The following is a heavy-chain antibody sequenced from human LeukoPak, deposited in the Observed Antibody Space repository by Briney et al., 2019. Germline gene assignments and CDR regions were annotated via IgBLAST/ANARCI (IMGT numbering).Heavy chain of an antibody. CDR3: ARDQAAGAY. D-gene: IGHD6-13*01. Sequence: GGSLRLSCVASGFTFSSYAMHWVRQAPGKGLEWVAVISYDGSLKNHADSVKGRFTISRDNSKNTLYLQMNSLRAEDTAVYYCARDQAAGAYWGQGTLVTVSS. CDR2: ISYDGSLK. J-gene: IGHJ4*02. V-gene: IGHV3-30*03. CDR1: GFTFSSYA.